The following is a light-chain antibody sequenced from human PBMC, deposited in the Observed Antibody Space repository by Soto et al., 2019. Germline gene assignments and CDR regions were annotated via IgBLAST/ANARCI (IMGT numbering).Light chain of an antibody. J-gene: IGKJ3*01. V-gene: IGKV3-11*01. CDR2: DAS. Sequence: EIVLTHSPATLSLSPGEKATLSCGASQSFASYLAWDQQKPGQAPRLLIYDASNRATGIPARFSGSGSGADLTITIRSLEPEVFAVYYWQQRSNRPPFTFGHGTQVDIK. CDR1: QSFASY. CDR3: QQRSNRPPFT.